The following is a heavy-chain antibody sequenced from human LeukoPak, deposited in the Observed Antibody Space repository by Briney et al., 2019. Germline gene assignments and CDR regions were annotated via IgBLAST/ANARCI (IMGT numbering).Heavy chain of an antibody. CDR1: GFTFSSYG. CDR3: AKSPRPYCSGGSCYPDY. V-gene: IGHV3-30*02. J-gene: IGHJ4*02. CDR2: IRYDGSNK. Sequence: PGGSLRLSCAASGFTFSSYGMHWVRQAPGKGLEWVAFIRYDGSNKYYADSVKGGFTISRGNSKNTLYLQMNSLRAEDTAVYYCAKSPRPYCSGGSCYPDYWGQGTLVTVSS. D-gene: IGHD2-15*01.